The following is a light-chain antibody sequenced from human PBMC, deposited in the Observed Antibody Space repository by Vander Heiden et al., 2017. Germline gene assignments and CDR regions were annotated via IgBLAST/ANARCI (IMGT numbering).Light chain of an antibody. V-gene: IGLV8-61*01. CDR1: PAPVSNANY. CDR2: NTN. CDR3: LLHVDRAIWV. J-gene: IGLJ3*02. Sequence: QTVVPPVPSFSLSPGRSLTLTRALIPAPVSNANYPSWYQGTTGQAPRTLIHNTNRHSSGVPDRFSGSILGNKAALTITGAQADDECDYYCLLHVDRAIWVFGGGTKLTVI.